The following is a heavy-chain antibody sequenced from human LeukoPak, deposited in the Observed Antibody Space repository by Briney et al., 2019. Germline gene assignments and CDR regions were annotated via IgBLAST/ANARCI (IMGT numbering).Heavy chain of an antibody. D-gene: IGHD3-9*01. CDR1: GGSISSGSYY. Sequence: SETLSLTCTVSGGSISSGSYYWSWIRQPAGKGLEWIGRIYTSGSTNYNPSLKSRSTISVDTSKNQFSLKLSSVTAADTAVYYCASGGYDILTGYYKSLDYWGQGTLVTVSS. CDR2: IYTSGST. CDR3: ASGGYDILTGYYKSLDY. J-gene: IGHJ4*02. V-gene: IGHV4-61*02.